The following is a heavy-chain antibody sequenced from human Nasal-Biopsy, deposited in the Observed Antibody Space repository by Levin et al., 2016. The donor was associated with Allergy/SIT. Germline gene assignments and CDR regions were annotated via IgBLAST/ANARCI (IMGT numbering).Heavy chain of an antibody. CDR1: GFNFNMYS. Sequence: GESLKISCAASGFNFNMYSMSWVRQAPGKGLEWISYISSLTRPTNYADSVKGRFTISRDNANNTLYLEMYDLRAEDSAVYYCVRSFGRFLVYFDYWGRGTQVTVSS. J-gene: IGHJ4*02. D-gene: IGHD3-10*01. CDR2: ISSLTRPT. V-gene: IGHV3-48*01. CDR3: VRSFGRFLVYFDY.